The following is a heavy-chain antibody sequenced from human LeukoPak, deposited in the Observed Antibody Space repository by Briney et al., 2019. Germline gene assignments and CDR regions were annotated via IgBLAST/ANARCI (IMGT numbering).Heavy chain of an antibody. J-gene: IGHJ6*02. D-gene: IGHD3-3*01. V-gene: IGHV3-30*18. CDR1: GFTFSSYG. Sequence: PGGSLRLSCAASGFTFSSYGMHWVRQAPGKGLEWVAVISYDGSNKYYADSVKGRFTISRDNSKNTLYLQMNSLRAEDKAVYYCAKDCQYYDFWSGPASYYYYGMDVWGQGTTVTVSS. CDR2: ISYDGSNK. CDR3: AKDCQYYDFWSGPASYYYYGMDV.